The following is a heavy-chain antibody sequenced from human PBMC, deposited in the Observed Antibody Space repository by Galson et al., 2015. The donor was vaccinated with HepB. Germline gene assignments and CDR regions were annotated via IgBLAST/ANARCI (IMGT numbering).Heavy chain of an antibody. CDR3: AHRRDSCFGTRCFHAFDG. V-gene: IGHV2-5*01. CDR2: LYWNDDK. CDR1: GFSLSTSGVG. J-gene: IGHJ3*01. D-gene: IGHD2-2*01. Sequence: PALVKPTQTLTLTCTFSGFSLSTSGVGVAWIRQPPGKALEWLALLYWNDDKRYNPSLKNRLTITKDTSKNQVVLTMSNMDPVDTATYYCAHRRDSCFGTRCFHAFDGWGQGTMVPVSS.